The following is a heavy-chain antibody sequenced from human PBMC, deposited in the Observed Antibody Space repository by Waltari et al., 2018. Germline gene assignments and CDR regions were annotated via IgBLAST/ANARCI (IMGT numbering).Heavy chain of an antibody. Sequence: QAQLLQSGAEVKKPGSSVRVSCKASGGSFRPYAISWVRQAPGQGLEWMGGIIPLFGKTNYAQKFQGRLTITTDESTTIAYMDLSSLRFEDTAVYYCARGSYSSSWFNLKAFHIWGQGTMVTVSS. J-gene: IGHJ3*02. D-gene: IGHD6-13*01. CDR3: ARGSYSSSWFNLKAFHI. V-gene: IGHV1-69*05. CDR1: GGSFRPYA. CDR2: IIPLFGKT.